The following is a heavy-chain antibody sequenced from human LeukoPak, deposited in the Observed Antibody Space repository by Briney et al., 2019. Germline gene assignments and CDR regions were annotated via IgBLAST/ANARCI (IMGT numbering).Heavy chain of an antibody. D-gene: IGHD2-15*01. V-gene: IGHV3-48*01. Sequence: PGGSLRLSCAASGFTFSSYSMNWVRQAPGKGLEWVSYISSSSSTIYYADSVKGRFTISRDNAKNSLYLQMNSLRAEDTAVYYCARWGVALSDKNFDYWGQGTLVTVSS. J-gene: IGHJ4*02. CDR2: ISSSSSTI. CDR3: ARWGVALSDKNFDY. CDR1: GFTFSSYS.